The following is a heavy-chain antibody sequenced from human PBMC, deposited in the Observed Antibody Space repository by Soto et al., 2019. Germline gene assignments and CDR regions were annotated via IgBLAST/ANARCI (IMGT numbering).Heavy chain of an antibody. Sequence: ASVKVSCKASGYTFTGYYMHWVRQAPGQGLEWMGWINPNSGGTNYAQKFQGRVTMTRDTSISTAYMELSRLRSDDTAVYYCARRVGCTNGVCSRGYFDYWGQGTLVTVS. CDR2: INPNSGGT. D-gene: IGHD2-8*01. CDR1: GYTFTGYY. V-gene: IGHV1-2*02. J-gene: IGHJ4*02. CDR3: ARRVGCTNGVCSRGYFDY.